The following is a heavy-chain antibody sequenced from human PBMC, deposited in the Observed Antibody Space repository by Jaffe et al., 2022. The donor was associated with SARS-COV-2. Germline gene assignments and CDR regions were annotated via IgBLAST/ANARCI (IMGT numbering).Heavy chain of an antibody. CDR3: ARERTYHDFWSGYGGHGMDV. CDR1: GYTFTKYS. Sequence: QVQLVQSGAEVKRPGASVKVSCKASGYTFTKYSMHWVRQAPGQRLEWMGWINAGSADTKYSQKFQARISITKDTSATTAYMELSSLRSEDTAVYYCARERTYHDFWSGYGGHGMDVWGQGTTVTVSS. V-gene: IGHV1-3*01. J-gene: IGHJ6*02. D-gene: IGHD3-3*01. CDR2: INAGSADT.